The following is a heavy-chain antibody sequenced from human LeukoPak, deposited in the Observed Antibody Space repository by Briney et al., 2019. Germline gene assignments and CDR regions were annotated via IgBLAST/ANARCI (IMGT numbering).Heavy chain of an antibody. CDR3: VKDRGSYRRLHY. Sequence: PGGSLRLSCAASAFSLNAYNMNWVRQAPGKGLEWVSSISYTGTYIYYADSVKGRFTISRDNAQNSLYLQMNSLRAEDTAIYYCVKDRGSYRRLHYWGHGTLMTV. D-gene: IGHD3-10*01. CDR1: AFSLNAYN. CDR2: ISYTGTYI. V-gene: IGHV3-21*04. J-gene: IGHJ4*01.